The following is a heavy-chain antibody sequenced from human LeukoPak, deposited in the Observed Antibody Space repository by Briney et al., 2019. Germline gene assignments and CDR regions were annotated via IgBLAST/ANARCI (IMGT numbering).Heavy chain of an antibody. D-gene: IGHD3-9*01. J-gene: IGHJ4*02. CDR2: ISSSSSTI. Sequence: GGSLRLSCAASGSTFSSYSMNWVRQAPGKGLEWVSYISSSSSTIYYADSVKGRFTISRDNAKNSLYLQMNSLRDEDTAVYYCARGVRYFDPYYFDYWGQGTLVTVSS. CDR1: GSTFSSYS. V-gene: IGHV3-48*02. CDR3: ARGVRYFDPYYFDY.